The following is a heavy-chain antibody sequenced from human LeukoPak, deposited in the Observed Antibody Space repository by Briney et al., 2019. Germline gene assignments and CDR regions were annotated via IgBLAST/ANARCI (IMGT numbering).Heavy chain of an antibody. V-gene: IGHV1-69*13. D-gene: IGHD3-10*01. CDR2: IIPIFDTA. Sequence: SVKVSCKASGGTFSSYTFSWVRQAPGQGPEWMGGIIPIFDTANYAQKFQGRVTITADESTSTTYMELSSLRSEDTAVYYCARDRDDRSGRLTDAFDIWGQGTMVTVSS. J-gene: IGHJ3*02. CDR3: ARDRDDRSGRLTDAFDI. CDR1: GGTFSSYT.